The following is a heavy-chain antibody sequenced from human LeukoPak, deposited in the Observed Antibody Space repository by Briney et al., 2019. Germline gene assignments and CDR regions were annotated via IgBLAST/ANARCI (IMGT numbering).Heavy chain of an antibody. CDR2: ISSGSGYI. D-gene: IGHD3-22*01. CDR3: ARAVGDSSDDVLY. V-gene: IGHV3-21*01. Sequence: KAGGSLRLSCAVSGFTFSRYWMNWVRQAPGKGLEWVSYISSGSGYISYADSVKGRFIISRDNAKNSLYLQMNSLRGEDTAVYYCARAVGDSSDDVLYWGRGTLVTVSS. CDR1: GFTFSRYW. J-gene: IGHJ4*02.